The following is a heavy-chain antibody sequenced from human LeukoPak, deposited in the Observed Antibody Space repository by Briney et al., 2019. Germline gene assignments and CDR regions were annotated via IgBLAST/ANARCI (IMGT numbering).Heavy chain of an antibody. Sequence: GGSLRLSCAASGLTFSSYGMHWVRQAPGKGLEWVAIIWYDGSNEYYVDSVRGRFTISRDNSRNTLYLQMNSLRAEDTAVYYCARDRGTNGINDRGYFDYWGQGTLVTVSS. CDR2: IWYDGSNE. CDR3: ARDRGTNGINDRGYFDY. V-gene: IGHV3-30*02. J-gene: IGHJ4*02. CDR1: GLTFSSYG. D-gene: IGHD1-1*01.